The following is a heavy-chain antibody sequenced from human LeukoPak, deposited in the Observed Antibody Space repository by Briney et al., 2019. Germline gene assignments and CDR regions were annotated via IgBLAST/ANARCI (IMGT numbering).Heavy chain of an antibody. CDR1: GGSSTNYY. D-gene: IGHD5-18*01. CDR3: ARVSPPGYGILEK. J-gene: IGHJ4*02. V-gene: IGHV4-4*07. Sequence: SETLSLTCTVSGGSSTNYYWSWIRQSAGKGLEWIGRINTSGDTSYKPSIRSRVTMSVDTSKNQFSLKLSSVTAADTAMYYCARVSPPGYGILEKWGQGTLVTVSS. CDR2: INTSGDT.